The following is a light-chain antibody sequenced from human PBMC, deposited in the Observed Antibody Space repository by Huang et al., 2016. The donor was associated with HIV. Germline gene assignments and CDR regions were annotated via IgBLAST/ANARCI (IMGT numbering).Light chain of an antibody. CDR3: QQYYSGT. Sequence: DIQMTQSPSSLSASVGDRVTITCRASQGISDSLAWYQQKPGKAPKLLLYAASRLESVVPSRFSGSGSGKDYTLTISSLQPEDFATYYCQQYYSGTFGQGTKVEIK. CDR1: QGISDS. J-gene: IGKJ1*01. CDR2: AAS. V-gene: IGKV1-NL1*01.